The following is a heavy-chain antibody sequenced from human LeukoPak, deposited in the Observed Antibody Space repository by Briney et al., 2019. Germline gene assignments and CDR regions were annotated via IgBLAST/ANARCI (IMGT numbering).Heavy chain of an antibody. CDR1: GFTFSNYV. CDR3: ARDEGYTYGHPLDY. CDR2: IWFDGSNK. V-gene: IGHV3-33*01. D-gene: IGHD5-18*01. Sequence: PGASLRLSCAASGFTFSNYVMHWVRQAPGKGLEWVALIWFDGSNKYYADSVKGRFTISRDNSKNTLYLQMNSLRAEDTSVYFCARDEGYTYGHPLDYWGQGTLVTVSS. J-gene: IGHJ4*02.